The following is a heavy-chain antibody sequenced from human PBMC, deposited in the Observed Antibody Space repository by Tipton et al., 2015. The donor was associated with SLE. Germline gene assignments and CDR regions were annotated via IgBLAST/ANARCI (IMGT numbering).Heavy chain of an antibody. Sequence: QSGPEVKKPGASVKVSCKASGYTFTSYYMHWVRQAPGQGLEWMGIINPSGSSTSYAQKFQGRVTMTRDTSTSTVYMELSSLRSEDTAVYYCALSSGNYPTADYYYGMDVWGQGTTVTVSS. J-gene: IGHJ6*02. D-gene: IGHD1-26*01. CDR2: INPSGSST. V-gene: IGHV1-46*01. CDR3: ALSSGNYPTADYYYGMDV. CDR1: GYTFTSYY.